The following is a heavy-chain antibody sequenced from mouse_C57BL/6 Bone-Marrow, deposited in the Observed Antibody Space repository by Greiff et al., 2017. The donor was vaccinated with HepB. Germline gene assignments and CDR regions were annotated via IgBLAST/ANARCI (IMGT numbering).Heavy chain of an antibody. CDR2: ISYNGSN. D-gene: IGHD1-1*01. CDR1: GYSITSGYY. V-gene: IGHV3-6*01. Sequence: VQLKQSGPGLVKPSQSLSFTCSVTGYSITSGYYWNWIRQFPGNQLEWMGYISYNGSNNYNPTLKNRISITRDKSKNQSFLKLNSVTTEDTATYYCARYYYYSSSLDYWGQGTTLTVSS. CDR3: ARYYYYSSSLDY. J-gene: IGHJ2*01.